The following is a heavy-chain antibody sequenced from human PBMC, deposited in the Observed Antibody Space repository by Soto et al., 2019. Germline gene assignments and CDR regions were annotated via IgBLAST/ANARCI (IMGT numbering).Heavy chain of an antibody. Sequence: PGGSLRLSCAASGFTFSSYAMSWVRQAPGKGLEWVSGISGSGGSTYDADSVKGRFTISRDNSKNTLYLQMNSLRAEDTAVYYCAKSGPPSIAVADYWGQGTLVTVSS. V-gene: IGHV3-23*01. D-gene: IGHD6-19*01. CDR3: AKSGPPSIAVADY. J-gene: IGHJ4*02. CDR2: ISGSGGST. CDR1: GFTFSSYA.